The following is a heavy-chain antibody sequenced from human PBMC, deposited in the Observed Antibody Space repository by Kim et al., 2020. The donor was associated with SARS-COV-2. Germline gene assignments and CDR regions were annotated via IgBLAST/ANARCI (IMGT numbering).Heavy chain of an antibody. V-gene: IGHV4-39*01. CDR1: GGSISSSSYY. Sequence: SETLSLTCTVSGGSISSSSYYWGWIRQPPGKGLEWIGSIYYSGSTYYNPSLKIRITISVDTYKNQFSLKLTSVTAAATAFYYCASLQYSSGSRDYCGQGT. CDR3: ASLQYSSGSRDY. J-gene: IGHJ4*02. CDR2: IYYSGST. D-gene: IGHD6-19*01.